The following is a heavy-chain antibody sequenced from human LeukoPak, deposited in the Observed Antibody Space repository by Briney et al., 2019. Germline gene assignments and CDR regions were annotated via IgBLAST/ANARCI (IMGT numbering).Heavy chain of an antibody. CDR3: ARAEYQLPTSHYYYGMDV. D-gene: IGHD2-2*01. CDR1: GGTFSSYA. CDR2: IIPIFGTA. J-gene: IGHJ6*04. V-gene: IGHV1-69*13. Sequence: SVKVSCKASGGTFSSYAISWVRQAPGQGLEWMGGIIPIFGTANYAQKFQGRVTITADESTSTAYMELSSLRSEDTAVYYCARAEYQLPTSHYYYGMDVWGKGTTVTVSP.